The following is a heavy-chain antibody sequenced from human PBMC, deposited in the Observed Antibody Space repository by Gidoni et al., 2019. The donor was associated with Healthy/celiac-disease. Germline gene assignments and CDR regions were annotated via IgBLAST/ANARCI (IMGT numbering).Heavy chain of an antibody. V-gene: IGHV3-30*01. D-gene: IGHD3-3*02. CDR3: AKEGISSGLAGAFDI. J-gene: IGHJ3*02. Sequence: QMQLVESGGGVVQPGGSLRLSCVASNNYILHWVRQAPGKGLEWMAVISHDGTTTAYAESVKGRFTISRDKSDNTVFLQMNSLRPEDTAAYYCAKEGISSGLAGAFDIWGQGTMVTISS. CDR2: ISHDGTTT. CDR1: NNYI.